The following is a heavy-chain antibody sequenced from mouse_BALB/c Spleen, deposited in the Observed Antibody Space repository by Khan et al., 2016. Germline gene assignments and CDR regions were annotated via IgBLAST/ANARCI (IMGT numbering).Heavy chain of an antibody. V-gene: IGHV14-3*02. CDR2: IDPANGNT. D-gene: IGHD2-4*01. CDR3: ARSPYDYDVGFAD. Sequence: VQLQQSGAELVKPGASVKLSCTASGFNIKDTYMHWVKQRPEQGLEWIGRIDPANGNTKYDPKFQGKATIPADTSSNTAYLQLSSLTSEDTAVYYGARSPYDYDVGFADWGQGTLVTVSA. J-gene: IGHJ3*01. CDR1: GFNIKDTY.